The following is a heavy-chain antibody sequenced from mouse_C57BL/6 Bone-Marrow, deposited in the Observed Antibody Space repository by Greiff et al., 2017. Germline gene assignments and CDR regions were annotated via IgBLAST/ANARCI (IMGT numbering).Heavy chain of an antibody. CDR3: ARRACGGNYPYYAMDY. CDR1: GFSLRTSGMG. CDR2: IYWDEDK. D-gene: IGHD2-1*01. Sequence: QVTLKESGPGILQSSQTLSLTCSFSGFSLRTSGMGVSWIRQPSGKGLEWLAHIYWDEDKRSNPSLKSRLTISKDTSRNQVLLTSTRVDTADTATYYCARRACGGNYPYYAMDYWGQGTSVTVSS. V-gene: IGHV8-12*01. J-gene: IGHJ4*01.